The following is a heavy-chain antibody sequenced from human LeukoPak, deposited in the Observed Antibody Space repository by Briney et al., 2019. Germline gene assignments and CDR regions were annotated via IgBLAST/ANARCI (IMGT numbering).Heavy chain of an antibody. J-gene: IGHJ2*01. CDR1: GGSSSSYY. V-gene: IGHV4-59*08. Sequence: PSETLSLTCTVSGGSSSSYYWSWIRQPPGKGLEWIGYIYYSGSTHYNLSLRSRVTISVDTSKTQFSLKLSSVTAADTAVYYCARHLANWNAWYLDLWGRGTRVTVSS. CDR2: IYYSGST. D-gene: IGHD1-20*01. CDR3: ARHLANWNAWYLDL.